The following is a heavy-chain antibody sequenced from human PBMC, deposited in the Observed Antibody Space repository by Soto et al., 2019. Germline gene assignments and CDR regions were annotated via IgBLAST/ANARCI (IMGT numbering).Heavy chain of an antibody. D-gene: IGHD3-16*01. CDR2: IDWDDDK. J-gene: IGHJ4*02. CDR1: GFSLNTSGMC. V-gene: IGHV2-70*11. Sequence: GSGPTLVNPTQTLTLTCTFSGFSLNTSGMCVSWIRQPPGKALEWLARIDWDDDKHYDSSLKTRLTISKDSSKNQVALTMTGVDPVDTGTYYCARISSVAFGRLVYFDYWGQGILVTVSS. CDR3: ARISSVAFGRLVYFDY.